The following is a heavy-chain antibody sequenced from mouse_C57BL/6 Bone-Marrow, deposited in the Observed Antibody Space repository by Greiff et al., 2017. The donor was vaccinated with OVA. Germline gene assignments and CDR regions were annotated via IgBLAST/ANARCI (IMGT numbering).Heavy chain of an antibody. CDR3: ARRYGSRNVGGPWYFDV. CDR1: GYTFTTYP. V-gene: IGHV1-47*01. D-gene: IGHD1-1*01. J-gene: IGHJ1*03. CDR2: FHPYNDDT. Sequence: QVQLQQSGAELVKPGASVKMSCKASGYTFTTYPIEWMKQNHGKSLEWIGNFHPYNDDTKYNEKFKGKATLTVEKSSSTVYLELSRLTSDDSAVYYCARRYGSRNVGGPWYFDVWGTGTTVTVSS.